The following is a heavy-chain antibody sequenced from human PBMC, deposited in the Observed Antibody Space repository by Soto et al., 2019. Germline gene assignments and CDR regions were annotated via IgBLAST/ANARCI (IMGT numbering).Heavy chain of an antibody. D-gene: IGHD1-20*01. V-gene: IGHV4-4*02. Sequence: PSETLSLTCAVSGGSISSSNWWSWVRQPPGKGLEWIGGIYHSGSTNYNPSLKSRVTISVDKSKNQFSLKLSSVTAPDTALYYCARCAVRRGISPRRDYYGMDVWGQGTTVTVSS. CDR1: GGSISSSNW. CDR2: IYHSGST. J-gene: IGHJ6*02. CDR3: ARCAVRRGISPRRDYYGMDV.